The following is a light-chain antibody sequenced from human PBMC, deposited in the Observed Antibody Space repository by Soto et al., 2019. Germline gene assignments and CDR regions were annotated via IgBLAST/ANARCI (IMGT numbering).Light chain of an antibody. CDR2: KAS. CDR3: QQLRMYPST. Sequence: DIQMTQSPSTLSASVRDRVSITCRASQSIGSWLAWYQQKPGKAPKFLIYKASSLESGVPSRFSGSGSGTDFALTITSLQAEDFATYYCQQLRMYPSTFGGGTMVDIK. J-gene: IGKJ4*01. CDR1: QSIGSW. V-gene: IGKV1-5*03.